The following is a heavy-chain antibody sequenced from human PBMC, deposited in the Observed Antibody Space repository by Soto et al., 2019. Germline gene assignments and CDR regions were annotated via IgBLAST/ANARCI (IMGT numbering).Heavy chain of an antibody. Sequence: SETLSLTCTVSGGSISSGDYYWSWIRNPPGKGLEWIGYNYYSGSTYYNPSLKSGVIISLDTPNNKFSLKLNSVTAADTAVYYCARERVPGARHNTWFDPWGQGSSVTVSS. CDR3: ARERVPGARHNTWFDP. CDR2: NYYSGST. J-gene: IGHJ5*02. D-gene: IGHD2-2*01. V-gene: IGHV4-30-4*01. CDR1: GGSISSGDYY.